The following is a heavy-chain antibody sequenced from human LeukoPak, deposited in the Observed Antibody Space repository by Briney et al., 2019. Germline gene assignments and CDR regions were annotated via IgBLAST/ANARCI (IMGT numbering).Heavy chain of an antibody. J-gene: IGHJ4*02. Sequence: SETLSLTCAVYGGSFSGYYWSWIRQPPGNGLEWIASIYHSGTTYYNPSLRNRVTLFVDTSKNQFSLKLTSLTAADTAVYYCARDGVFHDSDGYSFDYWGQGTLVTVSS. CDR1: GGSFSGYY. V-gene: IGHV4-34*01. CDR3: ARDGVFHDSDGYSFDY. CDR2: IYHSGTT. D-gene: IGHD3-22*01.